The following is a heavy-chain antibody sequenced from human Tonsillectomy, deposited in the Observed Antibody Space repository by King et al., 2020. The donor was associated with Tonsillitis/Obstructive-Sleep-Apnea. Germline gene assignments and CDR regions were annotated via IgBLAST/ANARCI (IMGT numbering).Heavy chain of an antibody. CDR2: ISSRSSYT. CDR1: GFTFSDYY. J-gene: IGHJ4*02. CDR3: ASGYDFWSGYYLPYFDY. V-gene: IGHV3-11*05. Sequence: VQLVESGGGLVKPGGSLRLSCAASGFTFSDYYMSWIRQAPGKGLEWVSHISSRSSYTKYADFVKGRFTISRDNAKNSLYLQMNSLKAEDTAGYYCASGYDFWSGYYLPYFDYWGQGTLVTVSS. D-gene: IGHD3-3*01.